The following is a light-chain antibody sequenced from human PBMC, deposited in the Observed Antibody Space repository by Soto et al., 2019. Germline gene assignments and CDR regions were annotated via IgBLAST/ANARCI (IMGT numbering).Light chain of an antibody. Sequence: QSAHPHPPSVSWTPGPRVVIACSGSTSNIGSNSVNWYQQLPGTAPKLLIYINDQRPSGVPDRFSGSTSGTSVSLAISGLQSEDEADYYCASWDDRLKGYVFGTGTKVTVL. CDR3: ASWDDRLKGYV. CDR2: IND. CDR1: TSNIGSNS. V-gene: IGLV1-44*01. J-gene: IGLJ1*01.